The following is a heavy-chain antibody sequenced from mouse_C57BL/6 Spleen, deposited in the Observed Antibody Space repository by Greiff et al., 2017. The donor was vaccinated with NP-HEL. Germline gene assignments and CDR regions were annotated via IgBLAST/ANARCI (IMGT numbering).Heavy chain of an antibody. CDR2: IYPSDSET. CDR1: GYTFTSYW. V-gene: IGHV1-61*01. J-gene: IGHJ4*01. CDR3: ARVGSGYNYAMDD. D-gene: IGHD3-2*02. Sequence: QVQLQQPGAELVRPGSSVKLSCKASGYTFTSYWMDWVKQRPGQGLEWIGNIYPSDSETHYNQKFKDKATLTVDKSSSTAYMQLSSLTSEDSAVDDCARVGSGYNYAMDDWGQGTSVTVSS.